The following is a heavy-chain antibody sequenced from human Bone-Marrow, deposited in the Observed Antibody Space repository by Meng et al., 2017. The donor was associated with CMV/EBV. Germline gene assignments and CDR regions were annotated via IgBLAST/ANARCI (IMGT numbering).Heavy chain of an antibody. CDR3: ARGWTGDY. J-gene: IGHJ4*02. V-gene: IGHV3-53*01. CDR1: GFTVSSNY. Sequence: GESLKISCAASGFTVSSNYMSWVRQAPGKGLEWVSVIYSGGTTYYADSVKGRFTISRDNSKNTLYLQMNSLRAEDTAVYYCARGWTGDYWGQGNLVSVSS. CDR2: IYSGGTT. D-gene: IGHD2-15*01.